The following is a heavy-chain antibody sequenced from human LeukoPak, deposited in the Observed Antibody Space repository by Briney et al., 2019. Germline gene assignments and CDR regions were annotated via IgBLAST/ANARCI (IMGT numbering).Heavy chain of an antibody. D-gene: IGHD4-17*01. V-gene: IGHV4-39*02. J-gene: IGHJ4*02. CDR2: LYYSGST. CDR3: ARDQGNTVTTELDY. CDR1: GGSISSSSYY. Sequence: PSETLSLTCTVSGGSISSSSYYWGWIRQPPGKGLEWIGSLYYSGSTYYNPSLKSRVTISVDTSKNQFSLKVSSVTAADTAVYYCARDQGNTVTTELDYWGQGTLVTVSS.